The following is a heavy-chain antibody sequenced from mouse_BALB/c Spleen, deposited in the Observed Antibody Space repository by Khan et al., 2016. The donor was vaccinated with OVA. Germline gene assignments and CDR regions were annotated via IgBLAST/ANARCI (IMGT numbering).Heavy chain of an antibody. CDR1: GYSITSDYA. CDR3: ARGRSY. D-gene: IGHD3-3*01. CDR2: ISYSGIT. J-gene: IGHJ3*01. V-gene: IGHV3-2*02. Sequence: EVQLQESGPGLVKPSQSLSLTCTVTGYSITSDYAWNWIRQFPGNKLEWMGYISYSGITSYTPSLKSPISITRDTSKNHFFLQLTSVTTEVTATYYCARGRSYWGQGTLVTVSA.